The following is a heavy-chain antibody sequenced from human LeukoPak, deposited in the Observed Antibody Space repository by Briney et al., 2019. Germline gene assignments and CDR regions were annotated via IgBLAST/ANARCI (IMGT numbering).Heavy chain of an antibody. CDR2: ISNSGSIT. D-gene: IGHD3-3*01. CDR1: GFTFSIYG. CDR3: ARKRSYYDFWSGYSSYMDV. V-gene: IGHV3-48*03. J-gene: IGHJ6*03. Sequence: GGSLRLSCAASGFTFSIYGTNWVRQAPGKGLEWLSCISNSGSITYYADSVKGRFIISRDNAKNSLYLQMNSLRVEDTAVYYCARKRSYYDFWSGYSSYMDVWGKGTTVTVSS.